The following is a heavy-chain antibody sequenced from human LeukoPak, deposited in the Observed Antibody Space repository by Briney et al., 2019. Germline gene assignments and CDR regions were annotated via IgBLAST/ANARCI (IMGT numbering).Heavy chain of an antibody. V-gene: IGHV3-23*01. Sequence: GGSLRLSCTASGFIFSSYAMGWVRQAPGKGLEWVSTISGSGGSTYYAGSVKGRFTISRDNSKNTVYLQVNTLRAEDTAVYYCAKDRSCINDVCYGDFDYWGQGTLVTVSS. CDR2: ISGSGGST. D-gene: IGHD2-8*01. CDR3: AKDRSCINDVCYGDFDY. J-gene: IGHJ4*02. CDR1: GFIFSSYA.